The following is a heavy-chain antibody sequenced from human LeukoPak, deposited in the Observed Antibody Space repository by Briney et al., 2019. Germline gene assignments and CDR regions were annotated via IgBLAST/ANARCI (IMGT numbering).Heavy chain of an antibody. D-gene: IGHD2-2*01. Sequence: GGSLRLSCAASGFTVSSNYMSWVRQAPGKGLEWVSVIYSGGSTYYADSVKGRFTISRDNSKNTLYPQMNSLRAEDTAVYYCVRGPPIVVVPAAWDYYYMDVWGKGTTVTVSS. CDR3: VRGPPIVVVPAAWDYYYMDV. CDR2: IYSGGST. V-gene: IGHV3-53*01. CDR1: GFTVSSNY. J-gene: IGHJ6*03.